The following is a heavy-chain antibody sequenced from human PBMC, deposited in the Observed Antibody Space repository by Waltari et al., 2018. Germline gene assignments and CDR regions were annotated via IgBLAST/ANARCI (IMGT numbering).Heavy chain of an antibody. V-gene: IGHV4-59*01. CDR1: GGSISSYY. CDR3: ARTYSSGWPLSAGGIFDY. Sequence: QVQLQESGPGLVKPSETLSLTCTVSGGSISSYYWSWIRQPPGKGLEWIGYIYYSGSPNYNPSLKSRVTISVDTSKNQFSLKLSSVTAADTAVYYCARTYSSGWPLSAGGIFDYWGQGTLVTVSS. D-gene: IGHD6-19*01. J-gene: IGHJ4*02. CDR2: IYYSGSP.